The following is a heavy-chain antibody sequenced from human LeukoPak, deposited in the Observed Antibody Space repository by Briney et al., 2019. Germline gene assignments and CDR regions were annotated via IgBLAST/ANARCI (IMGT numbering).Heavy chain of an antibody. CDR2: INSDRSST. CDR3: AKDRYSNYGNWFDP. D-gene: IGHD4-11*01. Sequence: PGGSLRLPCAASGFTFSSYWMHWVRQAPGQGLVWFSRINSDRSSTSYAASVKGRFAISRDNSKNTLSLQMRHLRHEDTARYYCAKDRYSNYGNWFDPWGQGTQVTVFS. J-gene: IGHJ5*02. V-gene: IGHV3-74*01. CDR1: GFTFSSYW.